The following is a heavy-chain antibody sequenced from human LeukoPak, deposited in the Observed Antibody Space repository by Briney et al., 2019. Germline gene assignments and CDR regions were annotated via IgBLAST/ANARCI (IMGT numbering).Heavy chain of an antibody. CDR1: GGSISSYF. CDR2: IYYSGST. J-gene: IGHJ1*01. V-gene: IGHV4-59*08. Sequence: SETLSLTCTVSGGSISSYFWSWIRQPPGKGLEWIGYIYYSGSTNYNPSLKSRVIISVDTSKNQFPLILSSVTAADTAVYYCARQERYYGSGSYTYFQHWGQGTLVTVSS. D-gene: IGHD3-10*01. CDR3: ARQERYYGSGSYTYFQH.